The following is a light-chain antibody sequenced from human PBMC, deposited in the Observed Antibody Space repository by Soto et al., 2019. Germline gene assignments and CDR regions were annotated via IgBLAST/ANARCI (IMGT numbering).Light chain of an antibody. Sequence: DIQMTQSPSTLSASVGDRVTITCRASQSISSWLAWYQQKPRKAPKLLTYHASSLDSGVPSRFSGSGSGTEFTLTISSLQPDDFATYYCQQYNSYSYTFGQGTKLEIK. CDR2: HAS. J-gene: IGKJ2*01. CDR1: QSISSW. CDR3: QQYNSYSYT. V-gene: IGKV1-5*01.